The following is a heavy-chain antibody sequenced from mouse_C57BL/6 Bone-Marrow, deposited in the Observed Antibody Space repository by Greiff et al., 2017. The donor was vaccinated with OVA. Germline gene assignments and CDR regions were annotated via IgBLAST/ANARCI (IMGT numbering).Heavy chain of an antibody. D-gene: IGHD2-4*01. CDR2: IYPRDGST. V-gene: IGHV1-85*01. J-gene: IGHJ4*01. CDR1: GYTFTSYD. Sequence: VQLKQSGPELVKPGASVKLSCKASGYTFTSYDINWVKQRPGQGLEWIGWIYPRDGSTKYNEKFKGKATLTVDTSSSTAYMELHSLTSEDSAVYFCARDDYDEFLYYYAMDYWGQGTSVTVSS. CDR3: ARDDYDEFLYYYAMDY.